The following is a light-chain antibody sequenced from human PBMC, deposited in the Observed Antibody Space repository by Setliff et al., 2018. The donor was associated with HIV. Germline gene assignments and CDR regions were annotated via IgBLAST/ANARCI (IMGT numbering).Light chain of an antibody. CDR2: DVN. Sequence: QSALTQPASVSGSPGQSITISCSGTISDIGSYNFVSWYQQHPGKAPKLIMSDVNTRPSGVSDRFSGSKSGNTASLTISGLQAEDEANYYCSSYTTSSTYVFGPGTKVTVL. J-gene: IGLJ1*01. V-gene: IGLV2-14*03. CDR3: SSYTTSSTYV. CDR1: ISDIGSYNF.